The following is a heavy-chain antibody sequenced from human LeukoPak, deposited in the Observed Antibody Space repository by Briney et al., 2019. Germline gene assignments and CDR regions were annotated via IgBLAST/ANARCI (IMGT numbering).Heavy chain of an antibody. CDR1: GGSISSGGYS. J-gene: IGHJ5*02. CDR3: ARAGYCSGGSCPLLDP. D-gene: IGHD2-15*01. Sequence: PSQTLSLTCAVSGGSISSGGYSWSWIRQPPRKGLEWIGYIYHSGSTYYNPSLKSRVTISVDRSKNQFSLKLSSVTAVDTAVYYCARAGYCSGGSCPLLDPWGQGTLVTVSS. V-gene: IGHV4-30-2*01. CDR2: IYHSGST.